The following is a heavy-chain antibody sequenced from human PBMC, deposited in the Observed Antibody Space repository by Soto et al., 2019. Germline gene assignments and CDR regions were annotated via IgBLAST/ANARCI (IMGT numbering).Heavy chain of an antibody. Sequence: GGSLRLSCTASGFTFGDYAMSWFRQAPGKGLEWVGFIRSKAYGETTEYAASVQGRFTISRDDSKSIAYLQMNSLKTEDSAVYYCTRASLGGYYYGMDVWGQGTTVTVSS. V-gene: IGHV3-49*03. CDR3: TRASLGGYYYGMDV. D-gene: IGHD3-16*01. J-gene: IGHJ6*02. CDR2: IRSKAYGETT. CDR1: GFTFGDYA.